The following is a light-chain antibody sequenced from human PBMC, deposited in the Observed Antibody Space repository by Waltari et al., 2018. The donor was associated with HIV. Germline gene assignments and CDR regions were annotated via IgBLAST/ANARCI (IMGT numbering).Light chain of an antibody. V-gene: IGLV1-40*01. CDR2: GDT. CDR3: QSFDSSLSSSVV. J-gene: IGLJ2*01. Sequence: QSVLTQAPSVSGAPGQRVTISCSGSSSNIGAGYAVHWYQQRPGTAPKLPIYGDTNRPSGVPDRFSGSKSGTSASLVITGLQADDEADYYCQSFDSSLSSSVVFGGGTKLTVL. CDR1: SSNIGAGYA.